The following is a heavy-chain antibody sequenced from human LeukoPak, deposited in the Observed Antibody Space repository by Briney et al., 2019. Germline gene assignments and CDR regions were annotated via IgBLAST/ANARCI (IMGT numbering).Heavy chain of an antibody. CDR2: IYTSGST. CDR1: GGSISSYY. Sequence: PSETLSLTCTVSGGSISSYYWSWIRQPAGKGLEWIGRIYTSGSTNYNPSLKSRVTMSVDTSKNQFSLKLSSVTAADTAVYYCARSYYYDSSDLRGAFDIWGQGTMVTVSS. CDR3: ARSYYYDSSDLRGAFDI. V-gene: IGHV4-4*07. J-gene: IGHJ3*02. D-gene: IGHD3-22*01.